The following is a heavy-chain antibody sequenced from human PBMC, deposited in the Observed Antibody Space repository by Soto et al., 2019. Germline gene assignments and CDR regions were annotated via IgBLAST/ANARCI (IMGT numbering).Heavy chain of an antibody. CDR3: ARDRLMATAGTARHYFGLDV. J-gene: IGHJ6*02. D-gene: IGHD5-18*01. V-gene: IGHV4-31*03. CDR1: GGSIRSGGYY. Sequence: SETLSLTCTVSGGSIRSGGYYWSWVRQSPRKGLEWIGNIYYSGNTYYNPSLKSRLTISVDTSKNQFSLNLSSVTAADTAVYYCARDRLMATAGTARHYFGLDVWGQGTTVTVSS. CDR2: IYYSGNT.